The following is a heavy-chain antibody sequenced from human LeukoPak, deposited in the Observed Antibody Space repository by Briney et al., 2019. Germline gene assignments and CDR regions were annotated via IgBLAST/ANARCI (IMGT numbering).Heavy chain of an antibody. CDR1: GFTFSSYA. V-gene: IGHV3-23*01. CDR2: ISGSGGST. J-gene: IGHJ4*02. CDR3: AKDPPSGIAVAGSSIRPDY. D-gene: IGHD6-19*01. Sequence: SGGSLRLSCAASGFTFSSYAMSWVRQAPGKGLEWVSAISGSGGSTYYADSVKGRFTISRDNSKNTLYLQMNSLRAEDTAVYYCAKDPPSGIAVAGSSIRPDYWGQGTLVTVSS.